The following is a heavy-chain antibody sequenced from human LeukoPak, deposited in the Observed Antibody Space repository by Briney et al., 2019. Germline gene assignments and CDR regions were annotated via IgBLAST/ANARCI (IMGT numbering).Heavy chain of an antibody. CDR2: ISSSSSYI. V-gene: IGHV3-21*01. CDR1: GFIFSSYS. J-gene: IGHJ3*02. D-gene: IGHD1-26*01. Sequence: GGSLRLSCTASGFIFSSYSMNWVRQAPGKGLEWVSSISSSSSYIYYADSVKGRFTISRDNAKNSLYLQMNSLRAEDTAVYYCARDLEWELPSAFDIWGQGTMVTVSS. CDR3: ARDLEWELPSAFDI.